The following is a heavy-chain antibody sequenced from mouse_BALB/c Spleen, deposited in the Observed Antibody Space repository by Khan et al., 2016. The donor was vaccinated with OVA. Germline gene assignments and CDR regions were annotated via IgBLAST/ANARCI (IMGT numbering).Heavy chain of an antibody. CDR3: TRRPGYLDV. CDR2: ISSGGDNT. J-gene: IGHJ1*01. Sequence: EVELVESGGGLVKPGGPLKLSCTASGFSFSSYDMSWVRQTLEKRLEWVAYISSGGDNTYSPDTVKGRFTIPRDNAKNTLYLQMSSLKSEDTTIYYCTRRPGYLDVWGEGTTVTVSS. CDR1: GFSFSSYD. V-gene: IGHV5-12-1*01.